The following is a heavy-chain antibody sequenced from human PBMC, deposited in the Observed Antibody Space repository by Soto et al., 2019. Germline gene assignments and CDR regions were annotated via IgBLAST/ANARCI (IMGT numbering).Heavy chain of an antibody. CDR1: GFTFSSYG. CDR2: IWYDGSNK. Sequence: VVFMRLSWAAAGFTFSSYGMRRVRQAPGKGLEWVAVIWYDGSNKYYADSVKGRFTISRDNSKNTLYLQMNSLRAEDTAVYYCARGGYYDSSAFDYWGQGTLVTVSS. J-gene: IGHJ4*02. V-gene: IGHV3-33*01. D-gene: IGHD3-22*01. CDR3: ARGGYYDSSAFDY.